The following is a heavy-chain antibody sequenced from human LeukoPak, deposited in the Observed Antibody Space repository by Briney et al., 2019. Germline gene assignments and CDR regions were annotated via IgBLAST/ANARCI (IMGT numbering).Heavy chain of an antibody. CDR2: IYYSGST. J-gene: IGHJ4*02. D-gene: IGHD3-10*01. Sequence: SETLSLTCSVSGDSISSSTYYWGWIRQPPGKGLEWIGYIYYSGSTNYNPSLKSRVTISVDTSKNQFSLKLSSVTAADTAVYYCASFDYYGSGRSFDYWGQGTLVTVSS. CDR1: GDSISSSTYY. V-gene: IGHV4-61*05. CDR3: ASFDYYGSGRSFDY.